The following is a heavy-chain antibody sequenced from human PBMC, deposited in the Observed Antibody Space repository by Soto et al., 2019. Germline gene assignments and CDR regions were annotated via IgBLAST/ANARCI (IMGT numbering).Heavy chain of an antibody. CDR3: ARGYTELADSYDAFYI. D-gene: IGHD3-16*02. CDR2: ISAYNGNT. Sequence: ASVKVSCKASGYTFTSYGISWVRQAPGQGLEWMGWISAYNGNTNYAQKLQGRVTMTTDTSTSTAYMELRSLRSEDTAVYYCARGYTELADSYDAFYIWGQGTMVTVSS. CDR1: GYTFTSYG. J-gene: IGHJ3*02. V-gene: IGHV1-18*01.